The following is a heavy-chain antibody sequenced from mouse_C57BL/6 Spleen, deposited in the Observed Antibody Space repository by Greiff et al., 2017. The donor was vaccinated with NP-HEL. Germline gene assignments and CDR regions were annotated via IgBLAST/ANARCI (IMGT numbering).Heavy chain of an antibody. D-gene: IGHD4-1*01. CDR2: ISYSGST. CDR3: ARDRKLSYWYFDV. J-gene: IGHJ1*03. Sequence: EVQLQQSGPGLAKPSQTLSLTCSVTGYSITSDYWNWIRKFPGNKLEYMGYISYSGSTYYNPSLKSRISITRDTSKNQYDLQLHSVTTEDTATYYCARDRKLSYWYFDVGGTGTTVTVSS. CDR1: GYSITSDY. V-gene: IGHV3-8*01.